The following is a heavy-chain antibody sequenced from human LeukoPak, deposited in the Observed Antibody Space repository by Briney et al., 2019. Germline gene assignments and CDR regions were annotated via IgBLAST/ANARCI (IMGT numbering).Heavy chain of an antibody. CDR2: ISSSGATI. J-gene: IGHJ5*02. V-gene: IGHV3-48*03. CDR1: GFTFSDHE. D-gene: IGHD2-21*01. Sequence: GGSLRLSCAASGFTFSDHEMNWVRQAPGKGLEWLSDISSSGATISCADSVKGRFTISRDNAKNLLYLQMNSLRAEDAAVYYCARGLRFGDWGQGALVTVSS. CDR3: ARGLRFGD.